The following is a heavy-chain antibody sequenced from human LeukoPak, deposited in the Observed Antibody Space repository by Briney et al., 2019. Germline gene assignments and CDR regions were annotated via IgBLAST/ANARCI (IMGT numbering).Heavy chain of an antibody. D-gene: IGHD2-21*02. CDR3: ARYGLTAALDF. J-gene: IGHJ4*02. CDR1: GFTFSSSW. Sequence: PGGSLRLSCAASGFTFSSSWMSWVRQAPGKGLEWVANIKPDGSEKFHVDSVKGRFTISRDNSKSSLSLQMNSLGAEDTAVYYCARYGLTAALDFWGQGTLVTVSS. V-gene: IGHV3-7*01. CDR2: IKPDGSEK.